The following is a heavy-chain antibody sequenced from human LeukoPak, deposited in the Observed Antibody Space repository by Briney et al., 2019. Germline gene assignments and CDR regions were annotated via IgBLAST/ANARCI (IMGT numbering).Heavy chain of an antibody. V-gene: IGHV4-38-2*01. D-gene: IGHD6-13*01. CDR1: GYSISSGYY. CDR2: IYHSGST. Sequence: SETLSLTCAVSGYSISSGYYWGWIRQPPGKGLEWIGSIYHSGSTYYNPSLKSRVTISVDTSKNQFSLKLSSVTAADTAVYYCARFEQQRTNAFDIWGQRTMVTVSS. CDR3: ARFEQQRTNAFDI. J-gene: IGHJ3*02.